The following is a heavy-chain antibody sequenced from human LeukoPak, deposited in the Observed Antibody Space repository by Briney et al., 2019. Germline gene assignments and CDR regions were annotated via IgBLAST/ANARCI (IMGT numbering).Heavy chain of an antibody. V-gene: IGHV4-59*01. CDR1: GGSFSGYY. CDR2: IYYSGST. Sequence: PSETLSLTCAVYGGSFSGYYWSWIRQPPGKGLEWIGYIYYSGSTNYNPSLKSRVTISVDTSKNQFSLKLSSVTAADTAVYYCARDSKYYDFWSGYFDYYYYGMDVWGQGTTVTVSS. J-gene: IGHJ6*02. CDR3: ARDSKYYDFWSGYFDYYYYGMDV. D-gene: IGHD3-3*01.